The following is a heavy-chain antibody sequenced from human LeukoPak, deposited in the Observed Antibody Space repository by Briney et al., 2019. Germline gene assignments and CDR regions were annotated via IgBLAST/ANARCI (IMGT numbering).Heavy chain of an antibody. CDR3: AREVPAGGFDY. CDR2: IYSGGST. D-gene: IGHD4-23*01. CDR1: GFTVSSNY. Sequence: GGSLRLSCAASGFTVSSNYMSWVRQAPGKGPEWVSVIYSGGSTYYADSVKGRFTISRDNSKNTLYLQMNSLRAEDTAVYYCAREVPAGGFDYWGQGTLVTVSS. V-gene: IGHV3-53*01. J-gene: IGHJ4*02.